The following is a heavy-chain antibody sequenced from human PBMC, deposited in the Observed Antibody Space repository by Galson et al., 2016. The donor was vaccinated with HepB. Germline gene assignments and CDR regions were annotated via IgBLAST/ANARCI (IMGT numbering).Heavy chain of an antibody. CDR1: GYTFTNYY. J-gene: IGHJ4*02. CDR2: INPTGSST. V-gene: IGHV1-46*01. Sequence: SVKVSCKASGYTFTNYYMHWVRQAPGQGLQWMGIINPTGSSTSYAQNFQGRVTLTRDTSTSTVYMELSSLRSEATAVYYCARSPQWLGHFDYWGQGNLVNVSS. CDR3: ARSPQWLGHFDY. D-gene: IGHD6-19*01.